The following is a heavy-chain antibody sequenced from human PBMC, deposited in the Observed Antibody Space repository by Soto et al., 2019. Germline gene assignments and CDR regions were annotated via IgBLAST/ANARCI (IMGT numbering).Heavy chain of an antibody. V-gene: IGHV5-51*01. CDR3: ARREVTYYYGSGSYYFDY. Sequence: GESLKISCKGSGYSFTSYWIGWVRQMPGKGLEWMGIIYPGDSDTRYSPSFQGQVTISADKSISTAYLQWSSLKASDTAMYYCARREVTYYYGSGSYYFDYWGPGILVTVSS. J-gene: IGHJ4*02. CDR1: GYSFTSYW. CDR2: IYPGDSDT. D-gene: IGHD3-10*01.